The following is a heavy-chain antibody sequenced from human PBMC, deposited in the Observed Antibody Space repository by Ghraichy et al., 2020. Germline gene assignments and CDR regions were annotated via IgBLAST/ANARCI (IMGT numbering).Heavy chain of an antibody. CDR1: GDSINSAFSY. D-gene: IGHD3-16*01. CDR2: SHHSGVT. V-gene: IGHV4-39*01. J-gene: IGHJ4*02. Sequence: SETLSPTCTVSGDSINSAFSYWGWIRQPPGKGLEWIGSSHHSGVTYYSPSLENRVTVSVDTSNNQFSLKLSSVTAADTAVYYCARMHRFATDYWGQGILVTVSS. CDR3: ARMHRFATDY.